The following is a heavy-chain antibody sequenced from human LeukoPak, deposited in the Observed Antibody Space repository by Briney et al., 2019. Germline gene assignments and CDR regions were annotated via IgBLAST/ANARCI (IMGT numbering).Heavy chain of an antibody. CDR2: ISGSGNST. CDR3: ARMPGTALEIDY. Sequence: AGGSLRLSCAASGFTFINYAMTWVRQAPGKGLEWVSAISGSGNSTYYPDSVKGRFSISRDNSKNTLYLQISSLRAEDTAVYYCARMPGTALEIDYWGQGTLVTVSS. J-gene: IGHJ4*02. D-gene: IGHD6-13*01. CDR1: GFTFINYA. V-gene: IGHV3-23*01.